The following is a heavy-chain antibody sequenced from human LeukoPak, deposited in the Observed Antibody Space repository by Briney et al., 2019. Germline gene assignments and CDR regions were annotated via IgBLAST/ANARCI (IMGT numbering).Heavy chain of an antibody. CDR1: GYSIGNGYF. Sequence: SETLSLTCTVSGYSIGNGYFWGWIRQPPGKGLEWIGNIYRTGTTFYNPSLQSRVSMSVDTSKNQFSLKLSSVTAADTAVYYCARHGRVDIVATIIRMYYFDYWGQGTLVTVSS. J-gene: IGHJ4*02. CDR2: IYRTGTT. D-gene: IGHD5-12*01. CDR3: ARHGRVDIVATIIRMYYFDY. V-gene: IGHV4-38-2*02.